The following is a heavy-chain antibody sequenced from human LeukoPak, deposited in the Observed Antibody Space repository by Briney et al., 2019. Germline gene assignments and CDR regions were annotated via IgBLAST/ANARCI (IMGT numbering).Heavy chain of an antibody. CDR3: AKGWSSSGWYYFDY. CDR2: ISGSGGST. D-gene: IGHD6-19*01. CDR1: GFTFSCYA. J-gene: IGHJ4*02. V-gene: IGHV3-23*01. Sequence: GGSLRLSCAASGFTFSCYAMSWVRQAPGKGLEWVSAISGSGGSTYYADSVKGRFTISRDNSKNTLYLQMNSLRAEDTAVYYCAKGWSSSGWYYFDYWGQGTLVTVSS.